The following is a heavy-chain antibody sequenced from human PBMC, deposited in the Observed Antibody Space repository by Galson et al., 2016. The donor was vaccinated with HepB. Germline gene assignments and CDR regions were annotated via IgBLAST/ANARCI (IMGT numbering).Heavy chain of an antibody. CDR2: VYYSGDT. Sequence: QVQLQESGPGLVKPSETLSLTCTVSGDSITSYHWTWIRQPPGKGLEWIGYVYYSGDTNYNPSLQSRVTISLETSQNQFSLRRGSVGAAATAVYYCATYTRACGGGTCYSLDYWGQGTPVTVSS. CDR1: GDSITSYH. J-gene: IGHJ4*02. V-gene: IGHV4-59*08. CDR3: ATYTRACGGGTCYSLDY. D-gene: IGHD2-15*01.